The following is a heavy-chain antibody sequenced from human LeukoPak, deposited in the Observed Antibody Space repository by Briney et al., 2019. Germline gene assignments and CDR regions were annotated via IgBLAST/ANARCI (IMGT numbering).Heavy chain of an antibody. CDR1: GYTFTGYY. V-gene: IGHV1-2*02. Sequence: ASVKISCKASGYTFTGYYMHWVRQAPGQGPEWMGWINPNSGGTNYAQKFQGRVTMTRDTSISTAYMELSRLRSDDTAVYYCARVPYGGNSLVFDYWGQGTLVTVSS. D-gene: IGHD4-23*01. CDR2: INPNSGGT. J-gene: IGHJ4*02. CDR3: ARVPYGGNSLVFDY.